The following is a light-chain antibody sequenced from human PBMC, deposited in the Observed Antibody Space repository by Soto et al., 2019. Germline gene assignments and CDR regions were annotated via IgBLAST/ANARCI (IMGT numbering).Light chain of an antibody. CDR3: SSYTSSSTLV. CDR2: EVS. CDR1: SSDVGGYNY. J-gene: IGLJ2*01. Sequence: QSALTQPASVSGSPGQSITISCTGTSSDVGGYNYVSWYQQPPGTAPKLMIYEVSNRPSGVSNRFSGSKSGNTASLTISGLQAEDEAEYYCSSYTSSSTLVFGGGTKLTVL. V-gene: IGLV2-14*01.